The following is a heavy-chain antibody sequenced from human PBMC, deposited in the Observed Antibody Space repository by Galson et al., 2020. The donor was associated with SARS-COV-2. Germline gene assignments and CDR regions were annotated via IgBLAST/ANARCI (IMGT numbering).Heavy chain of an antibody. Sequence: SETLSLTCAVYGGSFKNYYWTWIRQSPGKGLQWIGEINHRGSTNYDPSLQGRVAMSVDTSKNQFSLRLSSVTAADTAVYYCVRGAEERRIIRVVPYYYTCMDGWGGGTAVTVSS. V-gene: IGHV4-34*01. J-gene: IGHJ6*03. CDR3: VRGAEERRIIRVVPYYYTCMDG. CDR2: INHRGST. D-gene: IGHD2-2*01. CDR1: GGSFKNYY.